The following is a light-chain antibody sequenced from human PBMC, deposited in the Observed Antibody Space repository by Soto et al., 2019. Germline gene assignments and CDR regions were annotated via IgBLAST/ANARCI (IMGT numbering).Light chain of an antibody. Sequence: ETVMTQSPATLSVSPGERATLSCRASPRIDTSLAWYQQRPGQAPRLLLYNAATRATGIPARFSGRGFGTEFTLSISSLQSEDFALYYCQKYYKWPAFTFGTGTKVDI. CDR3: QKYYKWPAFT. J-gene: IGKJ3*01. CDR1: PRIDTS. CDR2: NAA. V-gene: IGKV3-15*01.